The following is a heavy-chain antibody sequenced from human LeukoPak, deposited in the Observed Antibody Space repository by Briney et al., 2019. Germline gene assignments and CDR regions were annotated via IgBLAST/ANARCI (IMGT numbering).Heavy chain of an antibody. Sequence: PGESLKISCKGSGYSFSSYWISWVRQMPGKGLEWMGSIDPSDSYTNCSPSFQGHVTISTDKSISTAYLQWSSLRASDTAMYYCARNRYYYDFSGYYVHYWGQGTLVTVSS. D-gene: IGHD3-22*01. CDR3: ARNRYYYDFSGYYVHY. J-gene: IGHJ4*02. V-gene: IGHV5-10-1*01. CDR2: IDPSDSYT. CDR1: GYSFSSYW.